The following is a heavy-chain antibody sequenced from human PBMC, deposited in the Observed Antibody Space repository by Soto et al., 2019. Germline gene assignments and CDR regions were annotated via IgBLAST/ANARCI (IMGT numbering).Heavy chain of an antibody. V-gene: IGHV1-46*01. J-gene: IGHJ4*02. CDR3: ARDRQGTTTLSPWGSGDY. CDR1: GYTLTNNY. D-gene: IGHD1-26*01. Sequence: QVQLVQSGAEVKRPGASVKVSCKASGYTLTNNYMHWVRQAPGQGLEWMGIINPSEGSTTYAHKFQGRLTLTRDTSTSTVYMELSSLRSDDTAVYFCARDRQGTTTLSPWGSGDYWGQGTLDTVSS. CDR2: INPSEGST.